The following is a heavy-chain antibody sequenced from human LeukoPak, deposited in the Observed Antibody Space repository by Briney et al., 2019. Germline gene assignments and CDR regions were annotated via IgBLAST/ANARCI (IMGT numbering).Heavy chain of an antibody. CDR3: AREKVSVSSYYYDSSGYPYAFDI. CDR2: IYYSGST. J-gene: IGHJ3*02. Sequence: SETLSLTRTVSGGSISISSYYWSWIRQHPGKGLEWIGYIYYSGSTYYNPSLKSRVTISVDTSKNQFSLKLSSVTAADTAVYYCAREKVSVSSYYYDSSGYPYAFDIWGQGTMVTVSS. CDR1: GGSISISSYY. D-gene: IGHD3-22*01. V-gene: IGHV4-31*03.